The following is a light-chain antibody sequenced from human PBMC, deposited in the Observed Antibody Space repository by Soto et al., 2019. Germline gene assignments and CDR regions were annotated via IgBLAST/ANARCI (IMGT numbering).Light chain of an antibody. J-gene: IGLJ2*01. V-gene: IGLV2-14*01. CDR1: SSDVGGYQY. Sequence: QSVLTQPASVSGSPGQSITISCTGTSSDVGGYQYVSWYLQYPGKAPKLVIYEVSNRPSGVSIRFSGSKSGATASLTISGLQAEDEADYYCCSYTLRSTLVFGGGTQLTVL. CDR2: EVS. CDR3: CSYTLRSTLV.